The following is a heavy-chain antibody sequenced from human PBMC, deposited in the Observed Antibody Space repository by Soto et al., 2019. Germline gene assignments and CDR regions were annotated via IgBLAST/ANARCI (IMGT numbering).Heavy chain of an antibody. CDR3: ASNSGSGVFDY. D-gene: IGHD1-26*01. CDR1: GGSISSSSYY. CDR2: IYYSGST. V-gene: IGHV4-39*01. Sequence: QLQLQESGPGLVKPSETLSLTCTVSGGSISSSSYYWGWIRQPPGKGLEWIGSIYYSGSTYYNPSRKSRVTISVDTSKNQFSLKLSSVTAADTAVYYCASNSGSGVFDYWGQGTLVTVSS. J-gene: IGHJ4*02.